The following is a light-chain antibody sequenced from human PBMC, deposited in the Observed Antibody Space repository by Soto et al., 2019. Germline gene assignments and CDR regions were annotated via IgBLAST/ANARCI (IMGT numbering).Light chain of an antibody. CDR3: QHYNSYSEA. Sequence: DIQMTQSPSSLSASVGARVPITCQASQDISNYLNWYQQKPGKAPKLLIYKASTLKSGVPSRFSGSGSGTEFTLTISSLQPDDFATYYCQHYNSYSEAFGQGTKVDIK. J-gene: IGKJ1*01. V-gene: IGKV1-5*03. CDR1: QDISNY. CDR2: KAS.